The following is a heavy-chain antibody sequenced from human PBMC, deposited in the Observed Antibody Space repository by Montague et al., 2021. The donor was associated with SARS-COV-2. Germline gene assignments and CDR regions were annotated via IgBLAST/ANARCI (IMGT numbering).Heavy chain of an antibody. J-gene: IGHJ4*02. CDR3: ARHGLGYVDWVNAVYFDY. V-gene: IGHV4-59*08. Sequence: SETLFLTCTVSGGSISSFYWSWIWLPPRTGLERIGIIYFSGSTNTNPTPSRRVPISISMSKNQYPLKLSFVTVADTAAAYCARHGLGYVDWVNAVYFDYWGQGTLVTVSS. CDR1: GGSISSFY. CDR2: IYFSGST. D-gene: IGHD3-9*01.